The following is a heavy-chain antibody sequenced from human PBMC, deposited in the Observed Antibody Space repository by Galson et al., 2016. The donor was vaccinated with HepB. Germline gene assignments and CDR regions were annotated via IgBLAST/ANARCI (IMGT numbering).Heavy chain of an antibody. V-gene: IGHV3-43D*03. Sequence: SLRLSCAMSGFIFTNYAMHWVRQPPGKGLEWVSLLSWDGVSTYYADSMKGRFTISRDNTRKSLYLEMNNLRPEDTAVYYCARVAAPLGYYGMDVWGQGTTVTVSS. D-gene: IGHD2-15*01. CDR3: ARVAAPLGYYGMDV. J-gene: IGHJ6*02. CDR2: LSWDGVST. CDR1: GFIFTNYA.